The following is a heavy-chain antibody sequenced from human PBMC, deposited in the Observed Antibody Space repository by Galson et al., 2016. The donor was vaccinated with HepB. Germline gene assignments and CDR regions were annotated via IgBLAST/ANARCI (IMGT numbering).Heavy chain of an antibody. Sequence: PALVKPTQTLTLTCTVSGFSLTTSGVGVGWIRQPPGKALEWLALIYWNDETRYSPFLKSRLTITKDASQNQVVLTMTTMDPVDTATYFCAHIGEFYDFWSGLRPFNFWGRGTLVTVSS. CDR2: IYWNDET. J-gene: IGHJ4*02. V-gene: IGHV2-5*01. D-gene: IGHD3-3*01. CDR1: GFSLTTSGVG. CDR3: AHIGEFYDFWSGLRPFNF.